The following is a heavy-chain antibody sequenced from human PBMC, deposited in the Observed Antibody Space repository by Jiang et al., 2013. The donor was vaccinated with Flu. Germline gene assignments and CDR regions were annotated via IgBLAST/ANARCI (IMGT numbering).Heavy chain of an antibody. CDR3: ARTSLYSYGPLGY. D-gene: IGHD5-18*01. CDR1: GYTFTGYY. V-gene: IGHV1-2*02. Sequence: GAEVKKPGASVKVSCKASGYTFTGYYMHWVRQAPGQGLEWMGWINPNSGGTNYAQKFQGRVTMTRDTSISTAYMELSRLRSDDTAVYYCARTSLYSYGPLGYWGQGTLVTVSS. CDR2: INPNSGGT. J-gene: IGHJ4*02.